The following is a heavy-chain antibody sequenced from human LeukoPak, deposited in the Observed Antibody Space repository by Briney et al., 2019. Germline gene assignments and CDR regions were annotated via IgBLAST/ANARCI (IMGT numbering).Heavy chain of an antibody. CDR3: ARHVPVNYSCFDY. J-gene: IGHJ4*02. Sequence: PSETLSLTCTVSGDSISSYYWSWIRQPPGKGLEWIGYVFYSGSTNYNPSLKSRVTISVDTSKKQFSLNLSSETAADTAVYYCARHVPVNYSCFDYWGQGTLVTVSS. D-gene: IGHD5-24*01. CDR1: GDSISSYY. V-gene: IGHV4-59*08. CDR2: VFYSGST.